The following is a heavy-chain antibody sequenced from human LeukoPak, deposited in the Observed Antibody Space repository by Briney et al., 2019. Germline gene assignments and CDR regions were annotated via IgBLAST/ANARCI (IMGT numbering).Heavy chain of an antibody. D-gene: IGHD4-23*01. CDR2: ISGSGGST. Sequence: GGSLRLSCAASGFTFSTYSMNWVRQAPGKGLEWVSAISGSGGSTYYADSVKGRFTISRDNSKNTLYLQMNSLRAEDTAVYYCAKRLRWPTTTVVTRLFDYWGQGTLVTVSS. V-gene: IGHV3-23*01. J-gene: IGHJ4*02. CDR3: AKRLRWPTTTVVTRLFDY. CDR1: GFTFSTYS.